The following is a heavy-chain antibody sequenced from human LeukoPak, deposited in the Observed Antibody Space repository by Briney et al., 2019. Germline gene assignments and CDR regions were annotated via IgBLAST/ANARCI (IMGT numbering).Heavy chain of an antibody. CDR3: ARSTMIVVVITSFDY. V-gene: IGHV3-30*04. D-gene: IGHD3-22*01. CDR1: GFTFSSYA. Sequence: PGRSLRLSCAASGFTFSSYAMHWVRQAPGKGLEWVAVISYDGSNKYYADSVKGRFTISRDNSKNTLYLQMNSLRAEDTAVYYCARSTMIVVVITSFDYWGQGTLVTVSS. CDR2: ISYDGSNK. J-gene: IGHJ4*02.